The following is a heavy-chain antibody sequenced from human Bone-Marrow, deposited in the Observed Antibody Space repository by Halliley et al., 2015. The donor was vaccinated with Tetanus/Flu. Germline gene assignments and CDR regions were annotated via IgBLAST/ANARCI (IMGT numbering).Heavy chain of an antibody. V-gene: IGHV5-51*01. CDR3: ARDTRGYYYHFDY. Sequence: GMGVIYPGDFDTRYRPSFQGQVTISADKSISPASLQWSSLKASDTAMYFCARDTRGYYYHFDYWGQGTLVTVSS. J-gene: IGHJ4*02. CDR2: IYPGDFDT. D-gene: IGHD3-22*01.